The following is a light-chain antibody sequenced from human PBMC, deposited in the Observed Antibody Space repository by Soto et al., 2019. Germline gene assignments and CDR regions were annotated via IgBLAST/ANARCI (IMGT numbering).Light chain of an antibody. Sequence: DIVMTQSPDSLAVSLGERATINCKSSQSVLYNSNSKNYLAWYQQKPGQPPKLLIYWASSRESGVPDRLSGSGSGTDFTLTISSLQAEDVAGYYCQQYYSSPYTFGQGTKLEIK. V-gene: IGKV4-1*01. CDR3: QQYYSSPYT. CDR1: QSVLYNSNSKNY. J-gene: IGKJ2*01. CDR2: WAS.